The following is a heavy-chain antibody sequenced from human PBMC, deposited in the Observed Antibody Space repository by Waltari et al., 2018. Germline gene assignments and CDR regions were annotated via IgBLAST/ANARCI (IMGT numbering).Heavy chain of an antibody. Sequence: EVQLVASGGGLVKAGGSLRLSCAAFGFTFSPYSMNWVGQAPGEGVEWVSSISSSSLYMSYADSVKGRVTISRDNAKNALYLQMNSLGVEDTAVYYCARSSTTVTTFGWGQGTLVTVSS. CDR1: GFTFSPYS. CDR3: ARSSTTVTTFG. J-gene: IGHJ4*02. V-gene: IGHV3-21*01. D-gene: IGHD4-17*01. CDR2: ISSSSLYM.